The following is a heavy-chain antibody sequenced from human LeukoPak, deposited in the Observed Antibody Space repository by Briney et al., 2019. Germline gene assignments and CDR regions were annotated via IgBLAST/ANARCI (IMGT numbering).Heavy chain of an antibody. V-gene: IGHV3-30*18. CDR3: AKEDVVGATYFDY. J-gene: IGHJ4*02. D-gene: IGHD1-26*01. CDR1: GFTFSSYG. CDR2: ISYDGSNK. Sequence: PGGSLRLSCAASGFTFSSYGMHWVRQAPGKGLEWVAVISYDGSNKYYADSVKGRFTISRDNSKNTLYLQMNSLRAEDTAVYYCAKEDVVGATYFDYWGQGTLVTVSS.